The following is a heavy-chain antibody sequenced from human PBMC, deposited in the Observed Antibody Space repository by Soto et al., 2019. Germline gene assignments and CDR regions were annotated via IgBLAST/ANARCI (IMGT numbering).Heavy chain of an antibody. CDR1: GGSISSGDYY. D-gene: IGHD3-22*01. Sequence: QVQLQESGPGLVKPSQTLSLTCTVSGGSISSGDYYWSWIRQPPGKGLEWIGYIYYSGSTYYNPSLNSRVAISVDTSKNQFSRKLSSVTAADTAVYYCARGSIGYSFDSSGYLFDYWGQGTLVTVSS. V-gene: IGHV4-30-4*01. J-gene: IGHJ4*02. CDR2: IYYSGST. CDR3: ARGSIGYSFDSSGYLFDY.